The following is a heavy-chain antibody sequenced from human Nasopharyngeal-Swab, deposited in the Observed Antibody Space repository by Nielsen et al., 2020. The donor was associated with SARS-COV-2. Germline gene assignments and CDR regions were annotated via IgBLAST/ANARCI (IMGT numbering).Heavy chain of an antibody. D-gene: IGHD5-18*01. Sequence: AVNVSCKASVGSFISYAISWVRQAPGQGPDYMGGIIPIFGTPNYAQKFQGRVTITADESTSTAYMELSSLRSEDTAVYYCALGYSYGYRYFDYWGQGTLVTVSS. CDR2: IIPIFGTP. CDR1: VGSFISYA. J-gene: IGHJ4*02. CDR3: ALGYSYGYRYFDY. V-gene: IGHV1-69*13.